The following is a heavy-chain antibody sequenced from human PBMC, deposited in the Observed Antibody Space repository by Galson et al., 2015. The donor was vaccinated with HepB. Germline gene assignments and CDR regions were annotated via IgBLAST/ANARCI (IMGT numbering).Heavy chain of an antibody. CDR2: FDPEDGET. J-gene: IGHJ6*03. CDR3: ATPTRGDRVTRGSQPKRNYYYYYMDV. V-gene: IGHV1-24*01. Sequence: SVKVSCKVSGYTLTELSMHWVRQAPGKGLEWMGGFDPEDGETIYAQKFQGRVTMTEDTSTDTAYMELSSLRSEDTAVYYCATPTRGDRVTRGSQPKRNYYYYYMDVWGKGTTVTVSS. CDR1: GYTLTELS. D-gene: IGHD4-17*01.